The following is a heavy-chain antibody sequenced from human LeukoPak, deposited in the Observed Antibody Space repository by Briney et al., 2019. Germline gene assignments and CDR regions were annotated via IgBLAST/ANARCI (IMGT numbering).Heavy chain of an antibody. CDR1: GFTFSRYS. CDR3: ARDWRPGGYSGYGGAFDI. D-gene: IGHD5-12*01. CDR2: ISSSGSYI. J-gene: IGHJ3*02. Sequence: PGGSLRLPCAASGFTFSRYSMNWVRQAPGKGLEWVSSISSSGSYIYYADSVKGRFTISRDNAKNSLYLQMNSLRAEDTAVYYCARDWRPGGYSGYGGAFDIWGQGTMVTVSS. V-gene: IGHV3-21*01.